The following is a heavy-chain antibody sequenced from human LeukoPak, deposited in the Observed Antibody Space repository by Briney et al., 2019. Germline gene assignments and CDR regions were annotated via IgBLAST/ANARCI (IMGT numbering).Heavy chain of an antibody. CDR1: GYTLTELS. CDR3: ATDNYYGSGSYLD. J-gene: IGHJ4*02. Sequence: ASVKVSCKVSGYTLTELSMHWVRQAPGKGLEWMGGFDPEDGETIYAQKLQGRVTMTTDTSTSTAYMELRSLRSDDTAVYYGATDNYYGSGSYLDWGQGTLVTVSS. CDR2: FDPEDGET. V-gene: IGHV1-24*01. D-gene: IGHD3-10*01.